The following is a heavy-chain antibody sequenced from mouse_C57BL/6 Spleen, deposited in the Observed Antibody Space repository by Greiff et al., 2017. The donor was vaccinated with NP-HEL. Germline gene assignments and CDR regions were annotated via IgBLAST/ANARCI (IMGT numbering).Heavy chain of an antibody. Sequence: VQLQQSGPGLVKPSQSLSLTCSVTGYSITSGYYWNWIRQFPGNKLEWMGYISYDGSNNYNPSLKNRISITRDTSKNQFFLKLNSVTTEDTATYYCARARTVGYYAMDYWGQGTSVTVSS. J-gene: IGHJ4*01. CDR3: ARARTVGYYAMDY. CDR2: ISYDGSN. D-gene: IGHD1-1*01. CDR1: GYSITSGYY. V-gene: IGHV3-6*01.